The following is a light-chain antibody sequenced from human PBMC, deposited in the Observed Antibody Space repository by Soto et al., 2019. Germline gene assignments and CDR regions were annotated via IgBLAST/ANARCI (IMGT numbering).Light chain of an antibody. CDR3: QQGYTSSIT. V-gene: IGKV3-15*01. Sequence: EMVMTQSPATLSVSAGERATLSLRASQSVSSNLAWYQQKPGQAPRLLIYGASTRATGIPARFSGSGSGTDFTLTINSLQPEDFATYYCQQGYTSSITFGQGTRLEVK. J-gene: IGKJ5*01. CDR2: GAS. CDR1: QSVSSN.